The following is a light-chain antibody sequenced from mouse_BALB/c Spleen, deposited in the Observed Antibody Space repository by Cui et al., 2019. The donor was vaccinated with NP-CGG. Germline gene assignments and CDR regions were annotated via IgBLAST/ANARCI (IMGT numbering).Light chain of an antibody. CDR1: TGTVTTSNY. J-gene: IGLJ1*01. CDR3: ALWYSNHWV. V-gene: IGLV1*01. CDR2: GTN. Sequence: VTQESALTTSPGETVTLTCRSSTGTVTTSNYANWVQEKPDHLFTGLVGGTNNRAPGVPARFSGSLIGDKAALTITGAQTEDEAIYFCALWYSNHWVFGGGTKLTVL.